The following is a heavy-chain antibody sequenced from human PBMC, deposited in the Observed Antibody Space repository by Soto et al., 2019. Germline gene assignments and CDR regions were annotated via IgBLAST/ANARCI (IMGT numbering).Heavy chain of an antibody. CDR3: APLPRYCSSTSCPRDWFDT. CDR1: GGTFSSYA. J-gene: IGHJ5*02. Sequence: ASVKVSCKASGGTFSSYAISWVRQAPGQGLEWMGGIIPIFGTANYAQKFQGRVTITADKSTSTAYMELSSLRSEDTAVYYCAPLPRYCSSTSCPRDWFDTWGQGTLVTVSS. D-gene: IGHD2-2*01. V-gene: IGHV1-69*06. CDR2: IIPIFGTA.